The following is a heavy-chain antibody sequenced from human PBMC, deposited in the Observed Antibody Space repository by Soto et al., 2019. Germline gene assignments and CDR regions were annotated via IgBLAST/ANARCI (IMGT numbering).Heavy chain of an antibody. CDR2: ISGSGGST. CDR1: GFTFSSYA. J-gene: IGHJ5*02. D-gene: IGHD6-6*01. Sequence: AGGSLRLSCAASGFTFSSYAMSWVRQAPGKGLEWVSAISGSGGSTYYADSVKGRFTISRDNSKNTLYLQMNSLRAEDTAVYYCAKDSSSSGWFDPWGQGTLVTVSS. CDR3: AKDSSSSGWFDP. V-gene: IGHV3-23*01.